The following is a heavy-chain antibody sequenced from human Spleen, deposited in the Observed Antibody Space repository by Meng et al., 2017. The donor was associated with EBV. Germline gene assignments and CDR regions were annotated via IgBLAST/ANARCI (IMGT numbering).Heavy chain of an antibody. CDR2: ISPYNGNT. CDR3: ARELGSGNQLALFDY. J-gene: IGHJ4*02. CDR1: GYTFNNFG. D-gene: IGHD1-26*01. Sequence: QVQLVHSGAEVEKPGDSVKVSCKAFGYTFNNFGISWVRQAPGQGLEWMGWISPYNGNTVYAQKLQGRVSMTTDTSTNTAYMELWSLRSDDTAVYYCARELGSGNQLALFDYWGQGALVTVSS. V-gene: IGHV1-18*01.